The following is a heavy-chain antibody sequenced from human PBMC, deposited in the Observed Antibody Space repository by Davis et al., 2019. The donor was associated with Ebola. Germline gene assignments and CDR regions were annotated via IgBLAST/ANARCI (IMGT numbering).Heavy chain of an antibody. CDR3: ARVRYYGSGSPIDY. D-gene: IGHD3-10*01. Sequence: SETLSLTCTVSGGSISSGDYYWSWIRQPPGKGLEWIGYIYYSGSTNYNPSLKSRVTISVDTSKNQFSLKLSSVTAADTAVYYCARVRYYGSGSPIDYWGQGTLVTVSS. CDR1: GGSISSGDYY. J-gene: IGHJ4*02. V-gene: IGHV4-30-4*01. CDR2: IYYSGST.